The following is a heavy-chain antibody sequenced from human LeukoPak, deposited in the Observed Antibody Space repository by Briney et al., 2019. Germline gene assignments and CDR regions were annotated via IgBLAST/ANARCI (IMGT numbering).Heavy chain of an antibody. J-gene: IGHJ4*02. D-gene: IGHD3-10*01. CDR3: ARGRITMVRGVMDYFDY. CDR2: ISSSSSYI. CDR1: GFTFSSYS. Sequence: GGSLRLSCAASGFTFSSYSMNWVRQAPGEGLEWVSSISSSSSYIYYADSVKGRFTISRDNAQNSLYLQMNSLRAEDTAVYYCARGRITMVRGVMDYFDYWGQGHLVTVSS. V-gene: IGHV3-21*01.